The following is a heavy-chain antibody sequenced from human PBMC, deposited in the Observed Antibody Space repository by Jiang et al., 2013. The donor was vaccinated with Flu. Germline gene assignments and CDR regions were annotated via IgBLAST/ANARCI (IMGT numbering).Heavy chain of an antibody. CDR1: GVSFSSYY. CDR2: IFSTGRT. V-gene: IGHV4-4*07. Sequence: VQLVESGPGLVKPSETLSLTCTVSGVSFSSYYWSWVRQPAGKGLEWLGRIFSTGRTNYNPSLKSRVTLSLDTSENQFSLKLTSLTAADTAVYYCGRDVGGSGHLWGQGVLVTVSS. CDR3: GRDVGGSGHL. J-gene: IGHJ4*02. D-gene: IGHD1-26*01.